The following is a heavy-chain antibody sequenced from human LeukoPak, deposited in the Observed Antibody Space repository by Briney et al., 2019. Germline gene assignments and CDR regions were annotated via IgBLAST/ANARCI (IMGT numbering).Heavy chain of an antibody. CDR1: GYTFTGYY. J-gene: IGHJ5*02. CDR3: ARDLEQQLVHDWFDP. CDR2: INPNSGGT. Sequence: GASVKVSCKASGYTFTGYYMHWVRQAPGQGLEWMGWINPNSGGTNYAQKFQGRVTMTRDTSISTAYVELSRLRSDDTAVYYCARDLEQQLVHDWFDPWGQGTLVTVSS. V-gene: IGHV1-2*02. D-gene: IGHD6-13*01.